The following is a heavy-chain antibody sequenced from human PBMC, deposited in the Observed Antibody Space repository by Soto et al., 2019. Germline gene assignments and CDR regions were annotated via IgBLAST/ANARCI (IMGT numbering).Heavy chain of an antibody. CDR1: GFTVDDYA. D-gene: IGHD4-17*01. CDR3: ANDMKWGGMTTIHYFDS. V-gene: IGHV3-9*01. J-gene: IGHJ4*02. CDR2: ISANGDNV. Sequence: PGGSLRLSCVASGFTVDDYAMHWVRQAPGKGLEWVSGISANGDNVDYADSVKGRFTVSRDNAKNSLFLQMNSLRPEDTALYYCANDMKWGGMTTIHYFDSWGQGT.